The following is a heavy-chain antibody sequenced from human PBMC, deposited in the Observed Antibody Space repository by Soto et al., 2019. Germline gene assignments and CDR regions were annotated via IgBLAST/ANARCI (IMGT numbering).Heavy chain of an antibody. CDR3: AKGGDIVSYYYYGMDV. CDR1: GFTFSSYG. D-gene: IGHD2-15*01. J-gene: IGHJ6*02. CDR2: ISYDGSNK. Sequence: GGSVRLSCAASGFTFSSYGMHWVRQAPGKGLEWVAVISYDGSNKYYADSVKGRFTISRDNSKNTLYLQMNSLRAEDTAVYYCAKGGDIVSYYYYGMDVWGQGTTVTVSS. V-gene: IGHV3-30*18.